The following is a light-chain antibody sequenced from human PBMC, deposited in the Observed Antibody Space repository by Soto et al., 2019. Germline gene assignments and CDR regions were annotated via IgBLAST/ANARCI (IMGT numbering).Light chain of an antibody. CDR1: QTVGNY. V-gene: IGKV3-11*01. CDR2: IAS. Sequence: EIVLTQSPATLSLSPGERATLSCRASQTVGNYLAWYQQKPGQVPRLLIYIASNRATGVPVRYSGSGSGTEFTLTMRSLGPEDFAVYYCQQRGNWRLPWTFGQGAKVEI. CDR3: QQRGNWRLPWT. J-gene: IGKJ1*01.